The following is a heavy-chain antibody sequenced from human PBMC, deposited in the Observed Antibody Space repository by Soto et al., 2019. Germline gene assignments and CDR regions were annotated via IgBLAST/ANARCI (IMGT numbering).Heavy chain of an antibody. D-gene: IGHD4-17*01. V-gene: IGHV4-39*01. CDR1: GGSISSGGYY. J-gene: IGHJ4*02. CDR3: ARHPPYGPLDY. CDR2: IYYSGST. Sequence: SETLSLTCTVSGGSISSGGYYWSWIRQHPGKGLEWIGYIYYSGSTYYNPSLKSRVTISGDTSKNQFSLRLTSVTAADTAVYYCARHPPYGPLDYWGQGTLLTVSS.